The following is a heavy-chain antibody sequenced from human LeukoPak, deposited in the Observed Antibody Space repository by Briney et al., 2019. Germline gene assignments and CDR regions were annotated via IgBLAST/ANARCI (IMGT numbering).Heavy chain of an antibody. CDR3: ETSNRFTSSYYMAV. V-gene: IGHV1-24*01. CDR1: GYTLTELS. J-gene: IGHJ6*03. CDR2: FDPEDGET. Sequence: GASVNVSCKVSGYTLTELSMHWVRQAAGKGGEWMGGFDPEDGETIYAQKFQGRVTITRNTSINTAYIEVSRLRYEDTPVYYFETSNRFTSSYYMAVWRERRSPTVSS.